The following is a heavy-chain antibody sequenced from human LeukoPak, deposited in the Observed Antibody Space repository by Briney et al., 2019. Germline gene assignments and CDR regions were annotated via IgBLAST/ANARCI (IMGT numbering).Heavy chain of an antibody. CDR2: ISGSGGST. J-gene: IGHJ4*02. Sequence: GGSLRLSCAASGFTFSSYAMSWVRQAPGKGLEWVSAISGSGGSTYYADSVKGRFTISRDNSKNSLYLQMNSLRTEDTALYYCAKGLSTVTTIFGYWGQGTLVTVSS. D-gene: IGHD4-17*01. V-gene: IGHV3-23*01. CDR3: AKGLSTVTTIFGY. CDR1: GFTFSSYA.